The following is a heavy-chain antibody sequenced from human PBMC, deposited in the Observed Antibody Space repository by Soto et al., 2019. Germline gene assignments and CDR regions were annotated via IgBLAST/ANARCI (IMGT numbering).Heavy chain of an antibody. CDR2: MSYSGST. Sequence: QLQLQESGPGLVKPSETLSLTCTVSGGSLSSSSSYWGWIRQPPGKGMEWIGSMSYSGSTYHNPPPKSRVTLSVDTAQSRFSLKLTFVTAADTAVYYCARHRVPSVYDPIPGCFDSWGQGILVTASS. CDR1: GGSLSSSSSY. V-gene: IGHV4-39*01. CDR3: ARHRVPSVYDPIPGCFDS. D-gene: IGHD5-12*01. J-gene: IGHJ4*02.